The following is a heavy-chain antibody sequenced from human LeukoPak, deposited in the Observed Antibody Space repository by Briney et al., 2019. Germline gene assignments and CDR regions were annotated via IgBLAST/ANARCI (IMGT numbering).Heavy chain of an antibody. D-gene: IGHD2-2*01. CDR1: GGSISSGGYY. CDR3: AGVVPAANYYGMDV. J-gene: IGHJ6*02. CDR2: IYYSGST. Sequence: PSETLSLTCTVSGGSISSGGYYWSWIRQHPGKGLEWIGYIYYSGSTYYNPSLKSRVTISVDTSKNQFSLKLSSVTAADTAVYYCAGVVPAANYYGMDVWGQGTTVTVSS. V-gene: IGHV4-31*03.